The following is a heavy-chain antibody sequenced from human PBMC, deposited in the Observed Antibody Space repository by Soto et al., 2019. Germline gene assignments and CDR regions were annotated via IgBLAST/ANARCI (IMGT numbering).Heavy chain of an antibody. V-gene: IGHV3-74*01. CDR3: ARAMTSVGAAAKGDF. CDR2: INSDGSIT. Sequence: EVQLVESGGGLILPGGSLRLSCAASGFTFNTHWMHWVRQAPGKGLVWVSRINSDGSITDYADSVKGRFSISRDNPRNTRYLQMNSLSPEDTAVYYCARAMTSVGAAAKGDFWGQGTLVTVSS. D-gene: IGHD1-26*01. CDR1: GFTFNTHW. J-gene: IGHJ4*02.